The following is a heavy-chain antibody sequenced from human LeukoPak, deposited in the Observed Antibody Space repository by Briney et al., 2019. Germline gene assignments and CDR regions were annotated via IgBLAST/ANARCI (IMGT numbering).Heavy chain of an antibody. CDR3: AKAGVLPTGDWFSP. CDR2: GYHTGSS. Sequence: PSETLSLTCTVSGASISSPTFYWGWTRQSPGKGLEWIGNGYHTGSSFYTASLKSRVTISIDTSKNQFSLNLMSVTAADTAIYFCAKAGVLPTGDWFSPWGPGILVTVSS. V-gene: IGHV4-39*07. CDR1: GASISSPTFY. J-gene: IGHJ5*02. D-gene: IGHD4-17*01.